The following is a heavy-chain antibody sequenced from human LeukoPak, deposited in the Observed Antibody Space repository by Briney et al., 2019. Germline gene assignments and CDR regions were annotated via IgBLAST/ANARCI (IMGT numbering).Heavy chain of an antibody. J-gene: IGHJ3*02. D-gene: IGHD3-9*01. CDR1: GFTFSSYW. CDR2: INSDGSST. Sequence: PGGSLRLSCAASGFTFSSYWMHWVRQAPGKGLVWVSGINSDGSSTIYADSVKGRFTISRDNAKNSLYLQMNSLRAEDTAVYYCAREYLYDILTGYYLRGAFDIWGQGTMVTVSS. CDR3: AREYLYDILTGYYLRGAFDI. V-gene: IGHV3-74*01.